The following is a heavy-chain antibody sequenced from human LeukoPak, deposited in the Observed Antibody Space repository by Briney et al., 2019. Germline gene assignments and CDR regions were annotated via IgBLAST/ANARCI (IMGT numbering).Heavy chain of an antibody. Sequence: PGGSLRLSCVASGFTFRSYAMTWVRQAPGKGLEGVSHISGSAGSTYYADSVKGRFTISRDNSKNTLYLQMNSLRAEDTAIYYCAKKEEAGATANRLFDYWGQGTLVTVSS. CDR1: GFTFRSYA. J-gene: IGHJ4*02. CDR3: AKKEEAGATANRLFDY. CDR2: ISGSAGST. D-gene: IGHD1-26*01. V-gene: IGHV3-23*01.